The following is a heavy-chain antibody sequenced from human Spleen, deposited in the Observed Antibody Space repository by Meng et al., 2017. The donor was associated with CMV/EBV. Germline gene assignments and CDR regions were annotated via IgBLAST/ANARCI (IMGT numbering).Heavy chain of an antibody. D-gene: IGHD3-3*01. CDR3: VRHGWAWSGRYIMSWFDP. V-gene: IGHV3-21*01. CDR2: ISSSTSDI. J-gene: IGHJ5*02. CDR1: FNFSSYS. Sequence: FNFSSYSMNWVRQAPGKGLEWVSSISSSTSDIFYAASVEGRFTISRDNAKNSLYLQMNSLRAEDTAVYYCVRHGWAWSGRYIMSWFDPWGQGTLVTSPQ.